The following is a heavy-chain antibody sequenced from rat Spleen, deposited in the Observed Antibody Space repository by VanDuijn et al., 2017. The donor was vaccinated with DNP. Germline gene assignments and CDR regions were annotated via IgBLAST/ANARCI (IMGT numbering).Heavy chain of an antibody. CDR1: GFTFSVYN. D-gene: IGHD1-10*01. Sequence: EVQLVESGGDLVRPGGSLKLSCTASGFTFSVYNMAWVRQAPTKGLEWVAYISYDGGSTYYGDSVKGRFTISRDNAKSTLYLQMNSLRSEDMATYYCARWEGNNYYFDYWGQGVMVTVSS. CDR3: ARWEGNNYYFDY. V-gene: IGHV5-22*01. CDR2: ISYDGGST. J-gene: IGHJ2*01.